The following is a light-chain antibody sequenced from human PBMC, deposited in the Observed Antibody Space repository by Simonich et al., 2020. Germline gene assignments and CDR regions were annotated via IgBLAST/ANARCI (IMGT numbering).Light chain of an antibody. CDR1: QRVLYSSNNRNY. CDR3: QQYYSTPLT. Sequence: DIVMTQSPDSLAVSLGERATINCKSTQRVLYSSNNRNYLAWYQQKPGQPPKLLIYGASTRESGVPDRFSGSGSGTDFTLTISSLQAEDVAVYYCQQYYSTPLTFGQGTKVEIK. J-gene: IGKJ1*01. CDR2: GAS. V-gene: IGKV4-1*01.